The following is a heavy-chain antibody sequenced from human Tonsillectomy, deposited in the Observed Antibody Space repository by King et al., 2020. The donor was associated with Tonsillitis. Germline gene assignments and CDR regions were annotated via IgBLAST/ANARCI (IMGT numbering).Heavy chain of an antibody. CDR3: ARDSRNYYDISGYGL. D-gene: IGHD3-22*01. J-gene: IGHJ4*02. CDR1: GFTFSTYW. Sequence: DVQLVESGGGLVQPGGSLRLSCAASGFTFSTYWMHWVRQAPGKGLVWVSRINSDWSSTTYADSVKGRFTISRDNAKNTLWLQMNSLRAEDTAVYYCARDSRNYYDISGYGLWGQGTLVTVSS. V-gene: IGHV3-74*01. CDR2: INSDWSST.